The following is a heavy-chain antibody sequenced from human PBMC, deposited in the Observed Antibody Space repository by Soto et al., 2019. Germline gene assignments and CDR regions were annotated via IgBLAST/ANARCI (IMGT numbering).Heavy chain of an antibody. CDR2: IFASGKT. V-gene: IGHV3-53*01. Sequence: EVQLVESGGGLIQPGGSLRLSCTASGFTVSTHYMAWVRRAAGKGLEWVSVIFASGKTYYADAVKGRFTVSRDNSQNTLFRQMSCLTVEDTAVYYCAGESPGFYGMSFDLWGQGTVVTVSS. D-gene: IGHD3-22*01. CDR1: GFTVSTHY. J-gene: IGHJ3*01. CDR3: AGESPGFYGMSFDL.